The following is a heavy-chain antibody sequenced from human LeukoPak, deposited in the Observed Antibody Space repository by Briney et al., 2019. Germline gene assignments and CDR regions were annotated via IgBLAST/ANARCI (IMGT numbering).Heavy chain of an antibody. CDR2: SYYSGST. CDR3: ARGAVAGKMSWFDP. Sequence: PSETLSLTCTVSGGSISSSSTYYWGWFRQPPGKGLEWIGSSYYSGSTYYNPSLKSRLTISVDTSKNQFSLKLSSVTAADTAVYYCARGAVAGKMSWFDPWGQGTLVTVSS. V-gene: IGHV4-39*01. CDR1: GGSISSSSTYY. D-gene: IGHD6-19*01. J-gene: IGHJ5*02.